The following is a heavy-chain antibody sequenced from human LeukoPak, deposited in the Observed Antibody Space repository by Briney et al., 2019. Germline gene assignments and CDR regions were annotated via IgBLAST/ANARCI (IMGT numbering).Heavy chain of an antibody. D-gene: IGHD6-6*01. J-gene: IGHJ4*02. V-gene: IGHV3-30*02. CDR1: GFTFSSYG. CDR2: IRYDGSNK. CDR3: ANDLSSSSRPQAFDY. Sequence: PGGSLRLSCAASGFTFSSYGMHWVRQAPGKGLEWVAFIRYDGSNKYYADSVKGRFTISRDNSKNTLYLQMNSLRAEDTAVYYCANDLSSSSRPQAFDYWGQGTLVTVSS.